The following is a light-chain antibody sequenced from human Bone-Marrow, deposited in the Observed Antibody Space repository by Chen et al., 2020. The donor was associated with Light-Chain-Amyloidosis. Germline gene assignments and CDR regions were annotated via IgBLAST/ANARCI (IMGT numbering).Light chain of an antibody. Sequence: EIVLTQSPGTLSLSPGEGAKLSCRASQPISSNYLTWYKQKFGQAPRLLIDGSSSSATGLPDRFTGSGSGTDFTLTIHRLEPEDFAMYDCRQYGTSPLTFGGGTKVEIK. CDR2: GSS. CDR1: QPISSNY. J-gene: IGKJ4*01. V-gene: IGKV3-20*01. CDR3: RQYGTSPLT.